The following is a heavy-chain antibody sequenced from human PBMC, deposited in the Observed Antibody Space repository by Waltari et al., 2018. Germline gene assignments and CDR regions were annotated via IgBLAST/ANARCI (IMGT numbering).Heavy chain of an antibody. D-gene: IGHD1-7*01. CDR1: GFTFGTYN. Sequence: EVQLVESGGGLVKPGGSLRLSCAASGFTFGTYNMNLVRQAPGKGLEWVSSISTTSIYIYYADSVKGRFTMSRDNAKNSLYLQMNSLRAEDTAVYYCAREGGTYWFDPWGQGTLVTVSS. CDR3: AREGGTYWFDP. J-gene: IGHJ5*02. CDR2: ISTTSIYI. V-gene: IGHV3-21*01.